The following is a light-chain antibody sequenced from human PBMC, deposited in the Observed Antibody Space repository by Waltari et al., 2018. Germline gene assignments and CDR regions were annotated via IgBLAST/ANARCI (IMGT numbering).Light chain of an antibody. CDR3: SSYTSSSTKV. J-gene: IGLJ1*01. CDR2: EVS. CDR1: SSDVGGYNY. Sequence: QSALTQPASVSGSPGQSITISCTGTSSDVGGYNYVSWYQQHPGKAPKLMIYEVSNRHSGVSNRFSGSKAGNTASLTSSGLQAEDEADYYCSSYTSSSTKVFGTGTKVTVL. V-gene: IGLV2-14*01.